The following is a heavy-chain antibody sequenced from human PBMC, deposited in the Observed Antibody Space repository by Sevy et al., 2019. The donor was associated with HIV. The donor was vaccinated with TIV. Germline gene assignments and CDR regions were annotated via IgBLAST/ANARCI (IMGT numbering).Heavy chain of an antibody. V-gene: IGHV5-51*01. CDR3: ARVGAPRRGYYYYGMDV. J-gene: IGHJ6*02. Sequence: GESLKISCKGSGYSFTSYWIGWVRQMPGKGLEWMGIIYPGDSDTRYSPSFQGPVTISADKSISTAYLQWSSLKATDTAMYYCARVGAPRRGYYYYGMDVWGQGTTVTVSS. D-gene: IGHD3-10*01. CDR1: GYSFTSYW. CDR2: IYPGDSDT.